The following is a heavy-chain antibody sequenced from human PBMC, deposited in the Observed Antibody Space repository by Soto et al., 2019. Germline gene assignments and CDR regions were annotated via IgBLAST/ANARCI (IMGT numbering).Heavy chain of an antibody. V-gene: IGHV3-23*01. CDR3: ALIGQQLIGTKLRDC. CDR2: ISASGGST. D-gene: IGHD6-13*01. CDR1: GFTFSSYA. J-gene: IGHJ4*02. Sequence: EVQLLESVGDLVQPGGSLRLSCAASGFTFSSYAMSWFRQAPGKGLEWVSGISASGGSTYYVDSGTGRVTISRYHSKNPLYLQMNSLRAEDTAVYYCALIGQQLIGTKLRDCWGQGTLVAVS.